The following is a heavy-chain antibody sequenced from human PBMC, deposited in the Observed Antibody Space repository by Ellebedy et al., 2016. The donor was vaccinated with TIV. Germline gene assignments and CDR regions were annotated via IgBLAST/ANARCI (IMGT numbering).Heavy chain of an antibody. J-gene: IGHJ5*02. CDR1: GGTFSSYA. CDR2: IIPIFGTA. V-gene: IGHV1-69*13. D-gene: IGHD4-23*01. Sequence: ASVKVSCKASGGTFSSYAISWVRQAPGQGLEWMGGIIPIFGTANYAQKFQGRVTITADESTSTAYMELSSLRSEDTAVYYCAGWWGYGGNSRKRANWFDPWGQGTLVTVSS. CDR3: AGWWGYGGNSRKRANWFDP.